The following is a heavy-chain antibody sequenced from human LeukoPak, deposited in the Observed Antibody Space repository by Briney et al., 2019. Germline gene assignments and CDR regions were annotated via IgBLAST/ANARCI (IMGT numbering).Heavy chain of an antibody. Sequence: SETLSLTCAVSGVSISSNLWWTWVRQPPGKGLEWIAEIHHSGSINYNPSLKSRVTISVDKAKNQFSLKLSSVTAADTAVYYCARVEEGYGSGRRENYYYYYMDVWGKGTTVTISS. CDR3: ARVEEGYGSGRRENYYYYYMDV. J-gene: IGHJ6*03. CDR1: GVSISSNLW. CDR2: IHHSGSI. D-gene: IGHD3-10*01. V-gene: IGHV4-4*02.